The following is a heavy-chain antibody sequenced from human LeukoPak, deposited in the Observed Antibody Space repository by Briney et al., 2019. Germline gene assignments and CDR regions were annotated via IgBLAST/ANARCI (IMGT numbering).Heavy chain of an antibody. D-gene: IGHD2-2*01. Sequence: GGSLRLSCAASGFTFSSYGMHWVRQAPGKGLEWMAFIRYDGSNKYYADSVKGRFTISRDNSKNTLYLQMNSLRAEDTAVYYCAKDNLFNRYCSSTSCYGRIDYWGQGTLVTVSS. J-gene: IGHJ4*02. V-gene: IGHV3-30*02. CDR1: GFTFSSYG. CDR2: IRYDGSNK. CDR3: AKDNLFNRYCSSTSCYGRIDY.